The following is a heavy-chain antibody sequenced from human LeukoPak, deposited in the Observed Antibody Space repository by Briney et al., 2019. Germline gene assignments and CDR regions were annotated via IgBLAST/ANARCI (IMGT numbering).Heavy chain of an antibody. CDR3: ARDRGLWAGTTVDY. CDR2: ISAYNGNT. Sequence: ASVEVSCKASGYTFTSYGISWVRQALGQGLEWMGWISAYNGNTNYAQKLQGRVTMTTDTSTSTAYMELRSLRSDDTVVYYCARDRGLWAGTTVDYWGQGTLVTVSS. J-gene: IGHJ4*02. D-gene: IGHD1-7*01. V-gene: IGHV1-18*01. CDR1: GYTFTSYG.